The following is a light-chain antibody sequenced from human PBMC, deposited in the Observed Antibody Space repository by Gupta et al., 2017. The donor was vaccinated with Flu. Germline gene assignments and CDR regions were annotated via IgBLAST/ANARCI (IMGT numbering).Light chain of an antibody. CDR2: GNS. CDR3: AAWDDSLTGHYV. V-gene: IGLV1-44*01. Sequence: QSVLAQPPSASGTPGQRVPISCSGSSSNIGRNNVKWYLQVPGTAPKLLIYGNSQRPAGVPARFSGSKSGTSASLAISGLHAEDEADYYCAAWDDSLTGHYVFGSGTTVTVL. J-gene: IGLJ1*01. CDR1: SSNIGRNN.